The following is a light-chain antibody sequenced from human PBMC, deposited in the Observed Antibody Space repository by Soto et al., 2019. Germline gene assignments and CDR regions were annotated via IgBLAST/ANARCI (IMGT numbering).Light chain of an antibody. J-gene: IGKJ2*01. CDR1: QSISVH. Sequence: DIQMTQSPSSLSASVRDTDTITCRASQSISVHLNWYQQKPGEVPKLLIYAASNLHSGVPSRFSGSGSETDFALTISSLQPDDFATYYCQQSYITPYTFGQGTRLEIK. CDR3: QQSYITPYT. V-gene: IGKV1-39*01. CDR2: AAS.